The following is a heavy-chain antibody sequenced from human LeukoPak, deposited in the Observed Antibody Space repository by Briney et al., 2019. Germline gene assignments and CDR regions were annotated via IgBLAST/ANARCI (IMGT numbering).Heavy chain of an antibody. Sequence: SSVKVSCKASGGTFSSYAISWVRQAPGQGLEWMGGIIPIFGTANYAQKSQGRVTITADESTSTAYMELSSLRSEDTAVYYCARASVGYSGYDYFDYWGQGTLVTVSS. CDR1: GGTFSSYA. CDR3: ARASVGYSGYDYFDY. CDR2: IIPIFGTA. V-gene: IGHV1-69*01. D-gene: IGHD5-12*01. J-gene: IGHJ4*02.